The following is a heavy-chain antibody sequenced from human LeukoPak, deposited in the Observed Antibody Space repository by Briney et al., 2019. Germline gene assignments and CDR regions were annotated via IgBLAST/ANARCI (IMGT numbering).Heavy chain of an antibody. CDR3: ARDAALYYYDSSDYRTSDAFDI. Sequence: SETLSLTCTVSGGSISSYYWSWIRQPAGKGLEWIGRIYTSGSTNYNPSLKSRVTMSVDTSKNQFSLKLSSVTAADTAVYYCARDAALYYYDSSDYRTSDAFDIWGQGTMVTVSS. J-gene: IGHJ3*02. V-gene: IGHV4-4*07. CDR1: GGSISSYY. D-gene: IGHD3-22*01. CDR2: IYTSGST.